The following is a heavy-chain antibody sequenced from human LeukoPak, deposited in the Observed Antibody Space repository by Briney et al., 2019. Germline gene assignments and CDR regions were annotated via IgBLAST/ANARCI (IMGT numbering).Heavy chain of an antibody. V-gene: IGHV1-18*01. CDR3: ARLFPSIAAGYMDV. CDR1: GYTFTSYG. CDR2: ISAYNGNT. J-gene: IGHJ6*03. D-gene: IGHD6-13*01. Sequence: GASVKVSCKASGYTFTSYGISWVRQAPGQGLEWMGWISAYNGNTNYAQKLQGRVTMTTDTSTSTAYMELRSLGSDDTAVYYCARLFPSIAAGYMDVWGKGTTVTVSS.